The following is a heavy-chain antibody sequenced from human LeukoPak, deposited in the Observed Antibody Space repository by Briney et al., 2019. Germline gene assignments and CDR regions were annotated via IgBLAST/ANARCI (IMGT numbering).Heavy chain of an antibody. CDR3: ASRYCSSTSCQRRSFDY. CDR2: IYYSGST. CDR1: GGSISSSSYY. D-gene: IGHD2-2*01. Sequence: PSETLSLTCTVSGGSISSSSYYWGWIRQPPGKGLEWNGSIYYSGSTHYNPSPKSRVTISVDTSKNQFSLKLSSVTAADTAVYYCASRYCSSTSCQRRSFDYWGQGTLVTVSS. J-gene: IGHJ4*02. V-gene: IGHV4-39*01.